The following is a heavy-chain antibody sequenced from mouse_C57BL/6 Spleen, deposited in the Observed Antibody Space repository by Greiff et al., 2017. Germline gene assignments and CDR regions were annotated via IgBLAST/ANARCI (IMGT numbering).Heavy chain of an antibody. CDR2: IYPGDGDT. V-gene: IGHV1-80*01. CDR1: GYAFSSYW. Sequence: VQLVESGAELVKPGASVKISCKASGYAFSSYWMNWVKQRPGKGLQWIGKIYPGDGDTNYNGKFKGKATLTAYKSSSTAYMQLSSLTSEDSAVYFCARSSSGYPFDYWGQGTTLTVSS. D-gene: IGHD3-2*02. J-gene: IGHJ2*01. CDR3: ARSSSGYPFDY.